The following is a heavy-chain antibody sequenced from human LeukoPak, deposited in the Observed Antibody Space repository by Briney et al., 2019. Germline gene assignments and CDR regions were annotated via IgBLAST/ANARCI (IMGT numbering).Heavy chain of an antibody. Sequence: GESLKISCKASGYSFSNYWIGWVRQMPGKGLEWMGIFYPGDSDTRYSPSVQGQVTISVDKSINTAYLQWNSLRASDSAMYYCARRAARGISAAGTDCWGQGTLVTVSS. V-gene: IGHV5-51*01. J-gene: IGHJ4*02. D-gene: IGHD6-13*01. CDR2: FYPGDSDT. CDR3: ARRAARGISAAGTDC. CDR1: GYSFSNYW.